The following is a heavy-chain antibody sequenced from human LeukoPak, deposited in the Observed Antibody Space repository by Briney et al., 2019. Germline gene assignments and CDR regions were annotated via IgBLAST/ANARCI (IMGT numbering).Heavy chain of an antibody. Sequence: PGGSLRLSCAASGFTFSTYWMTWVRQAPGKGLEWVANIKQDGSEKYYVDSLKGRFTISRDNAKNSLFLQKNSLRAEDTAVYYCARDLPTGYYISSGYYEYFLDYWGQGTLVTVSS. CDR3: ARDLPTGYYISSGYYEYFLDY. CDR1: GFTFSTYW. CDR2: IKQDGSEK. J-gene: IGHJ4*02. D-gene: IGHD3-22*01. V-gene: IGHV3-7*04.